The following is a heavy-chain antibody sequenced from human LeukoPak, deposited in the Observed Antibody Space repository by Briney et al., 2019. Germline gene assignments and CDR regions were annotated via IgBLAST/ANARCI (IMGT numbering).Heavy chain of an antibody. CDR1: GYTFTSYY. CDR3: ARERRLSRSSGRNWFDP. J-gene: IGHJ5*02. CDR2: INPSGGST. D-gene: IGHD6-6*01. V-gene: IGHV1-46*01. Sequence: ASVKVSCKASGYTFTSYYMHWVRQAPGQGLEWMGIINPSGGSTSYAQKFQGRVTMTRDTSTSTVYMELSSLRSEDTAVYYCARERRLSRSSGRNWFDPWGQGTLVTVSS.